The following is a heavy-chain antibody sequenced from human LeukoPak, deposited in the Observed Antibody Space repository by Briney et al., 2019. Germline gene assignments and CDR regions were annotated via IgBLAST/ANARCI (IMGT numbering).Heavy chain of an antibody. CDR1: GGSISSSSYY. CDR3: ARDYDFWSGYYTDYYYGMDV. D-gene: IGHD3-3*01. CDR2: IYYSGST. V-gene: IGHV4-39*01. Sequence: SETLSLTCTVSGGSISSSSYYWGWIRQPPGKGLEWIGSIYYSGSTYYNPSLKSRVTISVDTSKNQFFLKLSSVTAADTAVYYCARDYDFWSGYYTDYYYGMDVWGQGTTVTVSS. J-gene: IGHJ6*02.